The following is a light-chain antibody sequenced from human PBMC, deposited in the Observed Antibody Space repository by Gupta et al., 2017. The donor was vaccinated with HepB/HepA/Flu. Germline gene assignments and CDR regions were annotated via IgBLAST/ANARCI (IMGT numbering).Light chain of an antibody. CDR1: QNVRRN. CDR2: VAS. J-gene: IGKJ4*01. CDR3: QQYKDWPLS. Sequence: EIVLTQSPGTLSLSPGERATLSCRASQNVRRNLAWYQQKPGQPPRLLMYVASTRASTVPARFSGTGSGTDFTLTISSLQSEDFGVYFCQQYKDWPLSFGGGTKVEIK. V-gene: IGKV3-15*01.